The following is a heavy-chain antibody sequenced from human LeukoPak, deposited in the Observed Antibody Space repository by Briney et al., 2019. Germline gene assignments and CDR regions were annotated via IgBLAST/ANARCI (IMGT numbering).Heavy chain of an antibody. D-gene: IGHD6-19*01. Sequence: SETLSLTCSVSGGSISSYYWSWVRQPPGKGLEWIGEIYYSGSTNYNPSLKSRVTISVDTSKNQFSLKLSSVTAADTAVYYCAGAVAGTFGIYYYYYMDVWGKGTTVTISS. CDR3: AGAVAGTFGIYYYYYMDV. J-gene: IGHJ6*03. CDR2: IYYSGST. V-gene: IGHV4-59*12. CDR1: GGSISSYY.